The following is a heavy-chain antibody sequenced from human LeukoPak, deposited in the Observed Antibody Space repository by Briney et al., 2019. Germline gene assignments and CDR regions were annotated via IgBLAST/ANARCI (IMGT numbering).Heavy chain of an antibody. V-gene: IGHV3-7*01. CDR2: IKQDGSEK. D-gene: IGHD2-15*01. CDR1: RFTLSSYW. J-gene: IGHJ4*02. CDR3: ARVMLGYCSGGSCYDPFDY. Sequence: GGSLRLSCAASRFTLSSYWMSWVRQAPGKGLEWVANIKQDGSEKYYVDSVKGRFTISRDNAKNSLYLQMNSLRAEDTAVYYCARVMLGYCSGGSCYDPFDYWGQGTLVTVSS.